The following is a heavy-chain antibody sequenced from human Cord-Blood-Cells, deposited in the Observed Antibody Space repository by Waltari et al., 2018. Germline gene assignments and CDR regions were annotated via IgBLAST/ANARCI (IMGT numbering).Heavy chain of an antibody. CDR3: ARVNYYGSGSYTIDY. Sequence: QVQLQQWGAGLLKPSETLSLTCAVSGGSFSGYYWTWIRQPPGKGLEVIGEINHSGSTNYNPSLKSRVTISVDTSKNQFSLKLSSVTAADTAVYYCARVNYYGSGSYTIDYWGQGTLVTVSS. J-gene: IGHJ4*02. V-gene: IGHV4-34*01. D-gene: IGHD3-10*01. CDR2: INHSGST. CDR1: GGSFSGYY.